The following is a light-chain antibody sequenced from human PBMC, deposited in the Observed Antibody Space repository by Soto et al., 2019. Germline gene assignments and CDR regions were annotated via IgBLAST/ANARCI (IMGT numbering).Light chain of an antibody. CDR3: QHYDTSPIT. CDR2: GAS. CDR1: QSVRNNY. J-gene: IGKJ5*01. Sequence: EIVLSQSPGTLSLSPGERATLSCRASQSVRNNYLAWYQQKPGQAPRLLIYGASNRATGIPDRFSGGGSGTDFTLTISRLAPEDFALYYCQHYDTSPITFGQGTRLEIK. V-gene: IGKV3-20*01.